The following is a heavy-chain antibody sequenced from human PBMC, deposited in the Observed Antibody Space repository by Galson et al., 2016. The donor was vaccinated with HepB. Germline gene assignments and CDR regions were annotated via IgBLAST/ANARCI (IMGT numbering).Heavy chain of an antibody. Sequence: SETLSLTCTVSGGSISGSGYYWGWIRQPPGKGLEWIASIYYGDNTYYNPSLKSRVTISADTSKNQFSLKLSSVTAADTAVYYCATGDFWGQGTLVTVSS. CDR2: IYYGDNT. V-gene: IGHV4-39*01. D-gene: IGHD1-1*01. CDR3: ATGDF. CDR1: GGSISGSGYY. J-gene: IGHJ4*02.